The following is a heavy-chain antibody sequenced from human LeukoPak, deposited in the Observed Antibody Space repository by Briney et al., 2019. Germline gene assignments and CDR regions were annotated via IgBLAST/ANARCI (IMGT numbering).Heavy chain of an antibody. Sequence: GGSLRLSCAGSGFTVHDHAMHWVRHVPGKGLEWVSGITWNSDRTGYADSVKGRFTISRDNAKNSLYLQMNSLRAEDTAVYYCARDLQWLVRSYYYYGMDVWGQGTTVTVSS. CDR2: ITWNSDRT. CDR3: ARDLQWLVRSYYYYGMDV. J-gene: IGHJ6*02. D-gene: IGHD6-19*01. CDR1: GFTVHDHA. V-gene: IGHV3-9*01.